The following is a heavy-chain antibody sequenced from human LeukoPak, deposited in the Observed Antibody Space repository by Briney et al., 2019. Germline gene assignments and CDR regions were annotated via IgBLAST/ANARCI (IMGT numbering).Heavy chain of an antibody. Sequence: ASVKVSCKASGYTFTSYYMHWVRQAPGQGLEWMGLINPSGSSTSYAQKFQGRLSLTRDMSTSTDYMELSSLRSEDTAVYYCASGSSALDYWGQGTLVTVSS. D-gene: IGHD1-26*01. CDR2: INPSGSST. V-gene: IGHV1-46*01. CDR3: ASGSSALDY. J-gene: IGHJ4*02. CDR1: GYTFTSYY.